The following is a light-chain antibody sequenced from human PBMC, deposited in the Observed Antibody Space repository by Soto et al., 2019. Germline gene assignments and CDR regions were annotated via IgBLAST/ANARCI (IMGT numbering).Light chain of an antibody. Sequence: QSALTQPASVSGSPGQSITISCTGTSSDVGGYNYVSWYQHHPGKAPKLMIFVVSNRPSGASNRFSGSKSGNTASLTISGLQPEDEADYYCSSYTTSNTRQIVFGTGTKLTVL. CDR1: SSDVGGYNY. CDR3: SSYTTSNTRQIV. V-gene: IGLV2-14*03. J-gene: IGLJ1*01. CDR2: VVS.